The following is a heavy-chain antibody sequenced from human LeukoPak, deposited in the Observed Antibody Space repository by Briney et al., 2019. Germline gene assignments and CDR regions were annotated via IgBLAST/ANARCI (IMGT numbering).Heavy chain of an antibody. J-gene: IGHJ4*02. CDR2: IYYRGST. V-gene: IGHV4-39*01. Sequence: PSETLSLTCTVSGCSISSSSYYWGWIRQPPGKGLEWIGSIYYRGSTYYNPSLKSRDTISEDTSKNQFSLKLNSVTAADTAVYYCARHRPPGTLHGIDYWGQGTLVTVSS. CDR1: GCSISSSSYY. D-gene: IGHD1-1*01. CDR3: ARHRPPGTLHGIDY.